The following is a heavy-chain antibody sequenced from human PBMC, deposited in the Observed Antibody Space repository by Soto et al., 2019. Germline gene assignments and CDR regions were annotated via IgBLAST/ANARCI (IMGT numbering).Heavy chain of an antibody. CDR2: TRSKANTYTT. Sequence: EVQVVESGGGLVQPGGSLKLSCAASGFTSSDHNMDWVRQAPGKGLEWVGRTRSKANTYTTEYAASVRDRFTISTDDSMNSLYLQMNSLKTGDTAVYYCTRGASGTFDIWGQGTLVTVSS. CDR1: GFTSSDHN. J-gene: IGHJ3*02. CDR3: TRGASGTFDI. V-gene: IGHV3-72*01.